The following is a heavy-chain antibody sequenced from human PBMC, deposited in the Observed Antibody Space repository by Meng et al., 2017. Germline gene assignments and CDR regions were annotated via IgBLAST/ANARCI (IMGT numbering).Heavy chain of an antibody. Sequence: SVKVTCKASGGTFSSYAISWVRQAPGQGLEWMGGIIPIFGTANYAQKFQERVTITRDMSTGTAYMKLSSLRSEDTAVYYCAAEYGSGSYYFFHGMDVWGQGTPVTVSS. CDR1: GGTFSSYA. CDR2: IIPIFGTA. V-gene: IGHV1-69*05. J-gene: IGHJ6*02. CDR3: AAEYGSGSYYFFHGMDV. D-gene: IGHD3-10*01.